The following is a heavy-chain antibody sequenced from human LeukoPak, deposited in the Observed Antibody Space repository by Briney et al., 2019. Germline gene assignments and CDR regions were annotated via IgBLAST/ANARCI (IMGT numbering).Heavy chain of an antibody. CDR3: ARDLGVTPGYGMDV. CDR2: ISYDGSNK. CDR1: GFTFSTYA. V-gene: IGHV3-30*04. D-gene: IGHD2-8*01. J-gene: IGHJ6*02. Sequence: PGGSLRLSCEASGFTFSTYAMHWVRQAPGKGLVWVAVISYDGSNKYYADSVKGRFTISRDNSKNTLYLQMNSLRAEDTAVYYCARDLGVTPGYGMDVWGQGTTVTVSS.